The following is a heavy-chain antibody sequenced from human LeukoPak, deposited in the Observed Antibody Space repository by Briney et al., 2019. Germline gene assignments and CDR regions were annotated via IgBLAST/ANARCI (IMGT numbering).Heavy chain of an antibody. Sequence: GGSLRLSCAASGFTFSHYWMHWVRQAPGKGLVWVSRIDSDGSSTYYADSVKGRFTISRDNAKNTLYLQMNSLRAEDTAVYYCARVSVALSDDYWGEGTLVTVSS. D-gene: IGHD6-19*01. J-gene: IGHJ4*02. CDR2: IDSDGSST. CDR3: ARVSVALSDDY. V-gene: IGHV3-74*01. CDR1: GFTFSHYW.